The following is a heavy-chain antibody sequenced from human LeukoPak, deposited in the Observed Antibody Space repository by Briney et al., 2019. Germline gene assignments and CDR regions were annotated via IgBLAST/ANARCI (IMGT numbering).Heavy chain of an antibody. D-gene: IGHD3-16*01. J-gene: IGHJ4*02. CDR2: IKHDESEK. CDR3: TRRLDD. V-gene: IGHV3-7*01. CDR1: GFSFNSDW. Sequence: GGSLRLSCAASGFSFNSDWMDWVRQAPGKGLEWVANIKHDESEKNYLDSVRGRFTISRDNAQNSLYLQMNGLRVEDTAVYYCTRRLDDWGQGTLVTVSS.